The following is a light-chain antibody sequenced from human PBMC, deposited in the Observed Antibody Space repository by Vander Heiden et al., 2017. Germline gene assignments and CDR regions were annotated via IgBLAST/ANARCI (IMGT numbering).Light chain of an antibody. Sequence: QLVLTQSPSASASLGASVKLPCTLSSGHSSYALAWQQQQTEKGPRYLLKLNSERSHSKGDGSAYRFSGSSSGAAPSLTVSSLEADDEDYYYGQTGGTGWVFGGGTKRTVL. CDR2: LNSERSH. J-gene: IGLJ3*02. CDR3: QTGGTGWV. CDR1: SGHSSYA. V-gene: IGLV4-69*01.